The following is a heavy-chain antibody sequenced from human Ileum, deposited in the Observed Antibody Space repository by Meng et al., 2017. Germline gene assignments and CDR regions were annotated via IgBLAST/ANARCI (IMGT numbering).Heavy chain of an antibody. V-gene: IGHV3-74*01. D-gene: IGHD1-1*01. Sequence: EVQLVELGGGLAPPGGSLRLSCAASGFTFTDHWMHWVRQGPGKGLVWVSRINPDGSDPTYADSVKGRFTISRDNAKNTVYLQMNSLRAEDTALYYCTNDRLNHWGQGALVTVSS. CDR3: TNDRLNH. CDR1: GFTFTDHW. J-gene: IGHJ1*01. CDR2: INPDGSDP.